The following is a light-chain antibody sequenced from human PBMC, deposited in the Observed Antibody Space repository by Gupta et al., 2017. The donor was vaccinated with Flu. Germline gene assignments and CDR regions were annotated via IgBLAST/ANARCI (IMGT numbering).Light chain of an antibody. V-gene: IGLV2-23*02. CDR2: EDT. CDR1: SSDVDIYNL. Sequence: SITISCTGTSSDVDIYNLVSWYQHHPGKAPKLIIYEDTKRPAGIADRFSGSKSGNTASLTISGLQAEDEADYHCCSYAGSSTFVFGGGTKLTVL. CDR3: CSYAGSSTFV. J-gene: IGLJ2*01.